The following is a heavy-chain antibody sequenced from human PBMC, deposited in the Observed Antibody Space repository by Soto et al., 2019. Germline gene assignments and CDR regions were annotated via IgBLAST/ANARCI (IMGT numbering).Heavy chain of an antibody. CDR3: ARARAYCSSTSCSPDAFDI. V-gene: IGHV3-7*01. Sequence: GGSLRLSCAASGFTFSSYWMSWVRQAPGKGLEWVANIKQDGSEKYYVDSVKGRFTISRDNAKNSLYLQMNSLRAEDTAVYYCARARAYCSSTSCSPDAFDIWGQGTMVTVSS. CDR2: IKQDGSEK. D-gene: IGHD2-2*01. CDR1: GFTFSSYW. J-gene: IGHJ3*02.